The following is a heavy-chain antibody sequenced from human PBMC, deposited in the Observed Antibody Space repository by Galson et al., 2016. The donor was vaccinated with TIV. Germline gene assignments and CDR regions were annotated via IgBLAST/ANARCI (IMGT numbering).Heavy chain of an antibody. CDR3: ARRGSSSGAFDF. Sequence: LSLTCSVSGGSITRGLNFWAWLRQSPGKGLAWIGHVYYSGTTYYHPSLESRVTISVDTSKNQFSLSLTSVTAADTALYFCARRGSSSGAFDFWGQGILVTVSS. J-gene: IGHJ4*02. V-gene: IGHV4-39*01. CDR1: GGSITRGLNF. D-gene: IGHD6-6*01. CDR2: VYYSGTT.